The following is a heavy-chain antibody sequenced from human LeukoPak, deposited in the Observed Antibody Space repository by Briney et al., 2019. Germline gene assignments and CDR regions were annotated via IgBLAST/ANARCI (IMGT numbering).Heavy chain of an antibody. D-gene: IGHD2-21*02. CDR1: GGSFSGYY. J-gene: IGHJ4*02. Sequence: SETLSLTCAVYGGSFSGYYWSWIRQPPGKGLEWIGEINHSGSTNYNPSLKSRVTISVDTSKNQFSLKLSSVTAADTAVYYCARLKGDSSLFDYWGQGSLVTVSS. V-gene: IGHV4-34*01. CDR2: INHSGST. CDR3: ARLKGDSSLFDY.